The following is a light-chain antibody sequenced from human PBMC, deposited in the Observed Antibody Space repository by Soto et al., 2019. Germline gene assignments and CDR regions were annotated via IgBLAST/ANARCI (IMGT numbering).Light chain of an antibody. V-gene: IGKV3-20*01. CDR1: QSVSSTY. CDR3: QQYVRSPNT. J-gene: IGKJ2*01. CDR2: STS. Sequence: EVVLTQSPGTLSLSPGERATLSCRASQSVSSTYLAWYQQKPGQSPRLLIYSTSSRATGIPDRFSGSGSGTDFTLTISRLEPEDFAVYYCQQYVRSPNTFGQGTKLEI.